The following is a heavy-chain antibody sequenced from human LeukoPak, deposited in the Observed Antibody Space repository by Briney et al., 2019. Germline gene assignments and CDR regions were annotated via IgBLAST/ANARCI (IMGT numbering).Heavy chain of an antibody. Sequence: GGSLRLSCAASGFTFSSYEMNWVRQAPGKGLEWVSYISSSGSTIYYADSVKGRFTISRDNAENSLYLQMNSLRAEDTAVYYCASPTAYSSGHFDYWGQGTLVTVSS. D-gene: IGHD6-19*01. CDR1: GFTFSSYE. J-gene: IGHJ4*02. CDR3: ASPTAYSSGHFDY. CDR2: ISSSGSTI. V-gene: IGHV3-48*03.